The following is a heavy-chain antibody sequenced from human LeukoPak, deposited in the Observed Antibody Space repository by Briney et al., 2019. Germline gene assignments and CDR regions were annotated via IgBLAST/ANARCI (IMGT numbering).Heavy chain of an antibody. J-gene: IGHJ5*02. CDR1: GGSLSGYY. D-gene: IGHD3-10*01. CDR3: ARGPSTMVRGVISDRNWFDP. CDR2: INHSGST. V-gene: IGHV4-34*01. Sequence: SETLSLTCAVSGGSLSGYYWTWIRQPPGKGLEWIGEINHSGSTNYNPSLKSRVTISVDTSKNQFSLKLSSVTAADTAVYYCARGPSTMVRGVISDRNWFDPWGQGTLVTVSS.